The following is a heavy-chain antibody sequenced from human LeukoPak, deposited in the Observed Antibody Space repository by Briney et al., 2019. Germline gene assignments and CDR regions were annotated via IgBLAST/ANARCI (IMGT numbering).Heavy chain of an antibody. V-gene: IGHV3-53*01. CDR1: GFTVSSNY. D-gene: IGHD6-13*01. Sequence: GGSLRLSCAASGFTVSSNYMSWVRQAPGKGLEWVSVIYSGGSTYYADSVKGRFTISRDNSKNTLYLQMNSLRAEDTAVYYCAREGALAAGIDYWGQGTLVTVSS. CDR3: AREGALAAGIDY. CDR2: IYSGGST. J-gene: IGHJ4*02.